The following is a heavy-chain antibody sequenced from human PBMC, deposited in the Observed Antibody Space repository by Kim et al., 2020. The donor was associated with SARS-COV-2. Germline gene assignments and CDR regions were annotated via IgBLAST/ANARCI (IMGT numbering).Heavy chain of an antibody. CDR1: GYTFTSYY. CDR2: INPSGGST. D-gene: IGHD4-17*01. V-gene: IGHV1-46*01. CDR3: ARDRHDYGDYGGRGASGMDV. Sequence: ASVKVSCKASGYTFTSYYMHWVRQAPGQGLEWMGIINPSGGSTSYAQKFQGRVTMTRDTSTSTVYMELSSLRSEDTAVYYCARDRHDYGDYGGRGASGMDVWGQGTTVTVSS. J-gene: IGHJ6*02.